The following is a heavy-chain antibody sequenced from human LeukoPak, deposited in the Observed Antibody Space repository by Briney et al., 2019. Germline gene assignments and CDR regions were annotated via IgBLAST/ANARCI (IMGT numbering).Heavy chain of an antibody. J-gene: IGHJ4*02. D-gene: IGHD3-9*01. V-gene: IGHV3-33*01. CDR2: IWYDGSNE. Sequence: GGSLRLSCAASGFTFSSYVMHWVRQAPGKGLEWVAVIWYDGSNEYYADSAKGRFTISRDNSKNTLYLQMNSLRAEGTAVYYCARATNYDILTGYVGNFDYWGQGTLVTVSS. CDR3: ARATNYDILTGYVGNFDY. CDR1: GFTFSSYV.